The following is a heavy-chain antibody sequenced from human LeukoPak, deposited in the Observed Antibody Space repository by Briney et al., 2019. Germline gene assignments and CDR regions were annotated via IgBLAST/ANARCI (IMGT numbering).Heavy chain of an antibody. CDR1: VGSLSSYY. Sequence: PSWSLSLTRTVSVGSLSSYYWSWIRQPAGKGLEWVGRIYTSGSTQYNPSLKSGVTISLDTSKNQLSLRLSSVTPARPGRCFLVVDYSSLSGFGYYYYMDVWGKGTTVTVSS. CDR3: VVDYSSLSGFGYYYYMDV. V-gene: IGHV4-4*07. D-gene: IGHD6-6*01. CDR2: IYTSGST. J-gene: IGHJ6*03.